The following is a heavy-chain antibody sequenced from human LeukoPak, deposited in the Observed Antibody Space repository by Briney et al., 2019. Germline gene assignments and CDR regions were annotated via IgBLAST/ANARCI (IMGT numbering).Heavy chain of an antibody. CDR2: ISGSGGST. V-gene: IGHV3-23*01. Sequence: GGSLRLSCAASGFTLSNFAMSWVRQAPGKGLEWVSGISGSGGSTYYADSVKGRFTISRDNSKNTLYLQMNSLRAEDTAVYYCAKDRVRVGYCGQGTLVTVSS. J-gene: IGHJ4*02. CDR3: AKDRVRVGY. CDR1: GFTLSNFA. D-gene: IGHD2-8*02.